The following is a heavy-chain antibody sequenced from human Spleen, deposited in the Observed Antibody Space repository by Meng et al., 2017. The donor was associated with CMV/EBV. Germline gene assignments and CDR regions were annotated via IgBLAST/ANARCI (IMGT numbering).Heavy chain of an antibody. CDR2: INHSGST. V-gene: IGHV4-34*01. Sequence: SQTLSLTCAVYGGSFSGYYWSWIRQPPGKGLEWIGEINHSGSTNYNPSLKSRVTISVDTSKNQFSLKLSSVTAADTAVYYCARLEWQYSYWGQGTLVTVSS. CDR3: ARLEWQYSY. CDR1: GGSFSGYY. D-gene: IGHD3-3*01. J-gene: IGHJ4*02.